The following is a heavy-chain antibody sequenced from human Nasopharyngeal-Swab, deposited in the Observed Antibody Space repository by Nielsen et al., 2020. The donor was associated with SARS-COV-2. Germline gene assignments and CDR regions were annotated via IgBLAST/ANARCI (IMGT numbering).Heavy chain of an antibody. D-gene: IGHD3-16*02. CDR1: GFTFSTYW. CDR3: ARDRYLAR. CDR2: ISGSGTI. V-gene: IGHV3-48*01. Sequence: GESLKISCTASGFTFSTYWMRWVRQAPGKGLEWISYISGSGTIYYTDSVKGRFTISRDNAKNSLYLQMNSLRAEDTALYYCARDRYLARWGQGTLVTVSS. J-gene: IGHJ4*02.